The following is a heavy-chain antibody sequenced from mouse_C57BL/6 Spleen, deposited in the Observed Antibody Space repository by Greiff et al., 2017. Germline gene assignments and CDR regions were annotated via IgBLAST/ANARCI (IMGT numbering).Heavy chain of an antibody. V-gene: IGHV3-6*01. D-gene: IGHD1-1*01. J-gene: IGHJ2*01. CDR3: ARGDYYGSSSY. CDR2: ISYDGSN. Sequence: EVQLVESGPGLVKPSQSLSLTCSVTGYSITSGYYWNWIRQFPGNKLEWMGYISYDGSNNYNPSLKNRISITRDTSKNQFFLKLNSVTTEDTATYYCARGDYYGSSSYWGQGTTLTVSS. CDR1: GYSITSGYY.